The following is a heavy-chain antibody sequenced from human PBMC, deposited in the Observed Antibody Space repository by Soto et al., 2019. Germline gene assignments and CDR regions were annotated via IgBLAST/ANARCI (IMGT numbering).Heavy chain of an antibody. J-gene: IGHJ3*02. CDR2: IHAGNGYT. CDR3: ARVQYIGNDLKLDFEI. CDR1: GYTFTLYT. V-gene: IGHV1-3*01. D-gene: IGHD5-12*01. Sequence: QVQLVQSGAQVKKPGDSVKVSCKASGYTFTLYTIHWVRQAPGQRLEWMGWIHAGNGYTKYSQNFQGRVNITRDTSARTVYMEMSSLTSEDTGVFYCARVQYIGNDLKLDFEIWGQGTTVTVSS.